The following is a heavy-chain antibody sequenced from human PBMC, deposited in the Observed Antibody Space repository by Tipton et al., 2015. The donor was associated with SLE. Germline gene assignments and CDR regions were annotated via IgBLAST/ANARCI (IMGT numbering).Heavy chain of an antibody. CDR1: GGSIRDYPYR. Sequence: TLSLTCSVSGGSIRDYPYRWAWIRQSPGKGLEWIGSISYSGRTYYNPSLKSRVTISHDTSKDQFSLKVTSVTAADTAVYFCARAFTYDYWSADSGTPSLANFDYWGHGTLVTVSS. CDR3: ARAFTYDYWSADSGTPSLANFDY. V-gene: IGHV4-39*07. CDR2: ISYSGRT. D-gene: IGHD3-3*01. J-gene: IGHJ4*01.